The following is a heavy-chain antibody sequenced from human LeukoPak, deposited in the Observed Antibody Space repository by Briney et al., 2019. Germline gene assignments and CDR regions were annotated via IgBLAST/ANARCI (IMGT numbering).Heavy chain of an antibody. V-gene: IGHV3-66*01. CDR1: GFTVTSNY. D-gene: IGHD2/OR15-2a*01. J-gene: IGHJ6*02. CDR3: AIGGVIWRMDV. CDR2: VYPGGFT. Sequence: GGSLRLSCAVSGFTVTSNYMSWVRQAPGKGLEWVSVVYPGGFTYHADSVKGRFTITRDTSKNTVYLQMNSLRAEDTAVYYCAIGGVIWRMDVWGQGTTVTVSS.